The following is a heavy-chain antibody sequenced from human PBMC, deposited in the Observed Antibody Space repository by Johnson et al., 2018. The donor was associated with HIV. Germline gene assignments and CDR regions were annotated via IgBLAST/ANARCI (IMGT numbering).Heavy chain of an antibody. D-gene: IGHD2-21*02. V-gene: IGHV3-66*01. CDR1: GFTISDNY. CDR3: ARGGGAYCGGDCLRTFDI. J-gene: IGHJ3*02. CDR2: LYSGGDI. Sequence: MQLVESGGGLVQPGGSLRLSCAASGFTISDNYMSWVRQAPGKGLEWVAVLYSGGDIYYADSVKGRFIIPRDNSKSTLYLQLNSLRAEDTGIYYCARGGGAYCGGDCLRTFDIWGQGTMVTVSP.